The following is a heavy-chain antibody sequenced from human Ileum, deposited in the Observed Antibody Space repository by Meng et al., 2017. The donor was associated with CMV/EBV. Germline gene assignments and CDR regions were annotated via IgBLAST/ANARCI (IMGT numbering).Heavy chain of an antibody. Sequence: GGSLRLSCAASGFTIDIYEMNWVRQAPGRGLEWVSLITSDGNTKYYADSVEGRFTISRDNAKNSLLLQMSNLRAEDTAVYYCVRHLLNRYTNIDYWGQGTLVTVSS. V-gene: IGHV3-48*03. CDR2: ITSDGNTK. CDR3: VRHLLNRYTNIDY. J-gene: IGHJ4*02. D-gene: IGHD5-18*01. CDR1: GFTIDIYE.